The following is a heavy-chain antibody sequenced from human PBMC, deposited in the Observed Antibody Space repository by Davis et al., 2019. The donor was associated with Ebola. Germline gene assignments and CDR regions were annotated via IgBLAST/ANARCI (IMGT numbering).Heavy chain of an antibody. CDR3: ARVRGSSSQIFDY. D-gene: IGHD6-6*01. CDR1: GFSFSSYE. Sequence: PGGSLRLSCAASGFSFSSYEMTWVRQAPGRGLQWVSYISGGGDTVYYGDSLKGRFTISRDNAKNSLYLQMNSLRAEDTAVYYCARVRGSSSQIFDYWGQGTLVTVSS. J-gene: IGHJ4*02. CDR2: ISGGGDTV. V-gene: IGHV3-48*03.